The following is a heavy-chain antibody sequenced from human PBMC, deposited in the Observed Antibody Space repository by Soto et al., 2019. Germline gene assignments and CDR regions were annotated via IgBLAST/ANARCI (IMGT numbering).Heavy chain of an antibody. D-gene: IGHD3-3*01. J-gene: IGHJ5*02. V-gene: IGHV3-33*01. CDR1: GFTFSSYG. CDR3: ATRSQYDFWEGAFGP. Sequence: QVQLVESGGGVVQPGRSLRLSCAASGFTFSSYGMHWVRQAPGKGLEWVAVIWYDGRNKYYADSVKGRFTISRDNSKNTLYLQTNSLRAEYTAVYYCATRSQYDFWEGAFGPWGPGTLVTVSS. CDR2: IWYDGRNK.